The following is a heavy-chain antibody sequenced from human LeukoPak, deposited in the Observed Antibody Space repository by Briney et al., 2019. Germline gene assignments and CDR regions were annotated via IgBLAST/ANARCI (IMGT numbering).Heavy chain of an antibody. CDR2: ISGSGGST. Sequence: GGSLRLSCAASGFTFSSYAMSWVRQAPGKGLEWVSAISGSGGSTYYADSVKGRFTISRDNSKNTLYLQMNSLRAEDTAVYYCAKKGGAGIVVVPAAILRDAFDIWGQGTMVTVSS. D-gene: IGHD2-2*02. CDR3: AKKGGAGIVVVPAAILRDAFDI. V-gene: IGHV3-23*01. CDR1: GFTFSSYA. J-gene: IGHJ3*02.